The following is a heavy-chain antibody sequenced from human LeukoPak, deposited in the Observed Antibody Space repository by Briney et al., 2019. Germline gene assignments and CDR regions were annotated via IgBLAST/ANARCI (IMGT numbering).Heavy chain of an antibody. V-gene: IGHV4-34*01. CDR1: GGSFSGYY. CDR2: INHSGST. Sequence: SETLSLTCAVYGGSFSGYYWSWTRLPPGKGLEWIGEINHSGSTNYNPSLKSRVTISVDTSKNQFSLKLSSVTAADTAVYYCARAPGGFDYWGQGTLVTVSS. D-gene: IGHD3-10*01. CDR3: ARAPGGFDY. J-gene: IGHJ4*02.